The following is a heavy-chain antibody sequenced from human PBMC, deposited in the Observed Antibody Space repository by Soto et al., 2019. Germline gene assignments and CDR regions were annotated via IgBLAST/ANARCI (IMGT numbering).Heavy chain of an antibody. V-gene: IGHV4-39*01. CDR3: ARQDSSSSDY. Sequence: SETLSLTCTVSGGSISSSSYYWGWIRQPPGKGLEWIGSIYYSGSTYYNPSLKSRVTISVDTSKNQFSLKLSSVTAADTAVYYCARQDSSSSDYWGQGTLVTVSS. J-gene: IGHJ4*02. CDR2: IYYSGST. D-gene: IGHD6-13*01. CDR1: GGSISSSSYY.